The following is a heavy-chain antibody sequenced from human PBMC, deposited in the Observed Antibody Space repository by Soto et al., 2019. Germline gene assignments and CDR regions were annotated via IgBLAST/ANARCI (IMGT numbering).Heavy chain of an antibody. V-gene: IGHV3-23*01. CDR1: GFPFSRYG. J-gene: IGHJ1*01. Sequence: PGGSLRLSCAASGFPFSRYGMSWVRQAPGKGLEWVSVISGSGGITYYADSVKGRFTLSRDNSKNTVYLQMNSLRAEDTAVYYCAKDSPVGVPLMRDFHDWGQGTLVTVSS. CDR2: ISGSGGIT. D-gene: IGHD2-8*01. CDR3: AKDSPVGVPLMRDFHD.